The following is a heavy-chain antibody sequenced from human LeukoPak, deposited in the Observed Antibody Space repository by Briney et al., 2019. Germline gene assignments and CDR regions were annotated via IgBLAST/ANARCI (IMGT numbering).Heavy chain of an antibody. Sequence: GESLRLSCAASGFTFSSYSMNWVRQAPGKGLEWVSSISSSSSYIYYADSVKGRFTISRDNAKNSLYLQMNSLRAEDTAVYYCARDILTGSSGYWGQGTLVTVSS. CDR1: GFTFSSYS. CDR2: ISSSSSYI. V-gene: IGHV3-21*01. D-gene: IGHD3-9*01. J-gene: IGHJ4*02. CDR3: ARDILTGSSGY.